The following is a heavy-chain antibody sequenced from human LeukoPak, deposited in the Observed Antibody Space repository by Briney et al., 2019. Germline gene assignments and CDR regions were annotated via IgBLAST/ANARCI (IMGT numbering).Heavy chain of an antibody. J-gene: IGHJ6*02. CDR1: GGTFSSYA. V-gene: IGHV1-69*01. D-gene: IGHD6-19*01. CDR3: ASSFRPSSGWYTQNYYYYYGMDV. Sequence: SSVKVSCKASGGTFSSYAISWVRQAPGQGLEWMGGIIPIFGTANYAQKFQGRVTITADESTSTAYMELSSLRSEDTAVYYCASSFRPSSGWYTQNYYYYYGMDVWGQGTTVTVSS. CDR2: IIPIFGTA.